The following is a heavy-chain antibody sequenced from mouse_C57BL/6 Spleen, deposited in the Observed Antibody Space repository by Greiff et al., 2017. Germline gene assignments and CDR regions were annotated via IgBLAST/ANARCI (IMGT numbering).Heavy chain of an antibody. CDR3: ARAGYDYDYFGY. Sequence: QVQLQQPGAELVKPGASVKLSCKASGYTFTSYWMHWVKQRPGRGLEWIGRIDPNSGGTKYNEKFKSKATLTVDKPSSTAYMPLSSLTSEDSAVYYCARAGYDYDYFGYWGQGTTLTVSS. D-gene: IGHD2-4*01. CDR2: IDPNSGGT. CDR1: GYTFTSYW. J-gene: IGHJ2*01. V-gene: IGHV1-72*01.